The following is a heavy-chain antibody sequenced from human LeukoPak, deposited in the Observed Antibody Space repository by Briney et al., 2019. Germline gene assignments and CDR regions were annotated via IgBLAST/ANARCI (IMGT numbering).Heavy chain of an antibody. Sequence: SETLSLTCAVYGGSFSGCYWSWIRQPPGKGLEWIGEINHSGSTNYNPSLKSRVTISVDTSKNQFSLKLSSVTAADTAVYYCARVPDGGNDAFDIWGQGTMVTVSS. D-gene: IGHD2-8*02. CDR2: INHSGST. V-gene: IGHV4-34*01. CDR1: GGSFSGCY. J-gene: IGHJ3*02. CDR3: ARVPDGGNDAFDI.